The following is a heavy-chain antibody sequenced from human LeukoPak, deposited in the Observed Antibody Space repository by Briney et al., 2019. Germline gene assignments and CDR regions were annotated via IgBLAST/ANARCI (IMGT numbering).Heavy chain of an antibody. J-gene: IGHJ4*02. CDR2: IYPGDSDT. V-gene: IGHV5-51*01. CDR1: GYSSTSYW. D-gene: IGHD5-24*01. Sequence: GESLKISCKGSGYSSTSYWIGWVRQMPGKGLEWMGIIYPGDSDTRYSPSFQGQVTISADKSISTAYLQWSSLKASDTAMYYCARPLEMATMKGGFYYFDYWGQGTLVTVSS. CDR3: ARPLEMATMKGGFYYFDY.